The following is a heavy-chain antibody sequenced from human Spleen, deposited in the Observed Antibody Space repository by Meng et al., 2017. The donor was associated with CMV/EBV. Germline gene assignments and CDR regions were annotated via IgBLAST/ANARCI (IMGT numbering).Heavy chain of an antibody. CDR2: IRSKAYGGTT. V-gene: IGHV3-49*04. Sequence: GESLKISCAASGFTFSSYWMSWVRQAPGKGLEWVGFIRSKAYGGTTEYAASVKGRFTISRDDSKSIAYLQMNSLKTEDTAVYYCTRGGVAVAAGQDAFDIWGQGTMVTVSS. CDR1: GFTFSSYW. CDR3: TRGGVAVAAGQDAFDI. D-gene: IGHD6-19*01. J-gene: IGHJ3*02.